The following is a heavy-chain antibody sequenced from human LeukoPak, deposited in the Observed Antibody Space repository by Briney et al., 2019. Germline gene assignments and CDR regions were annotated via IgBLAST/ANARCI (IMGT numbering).Heavy chain of an antibody. CDR2: FSVSGDSI. J-gene: IGHJ4*02. Sequence: GGSLRLSCAASGFTLSSYGMSWVRQSPGKGLEWVSVFSVSGDSIFYADSVKGRFTISRDNSKNTLYLQMNSLRAEDTAVYYCAKDQGALNWGQGTLVTVSS. V-gene: IGHV3-23*01. CDR1: GFTLSSYG. D-gene: IGHD1-26*01. CDR3: AKDQGALN.